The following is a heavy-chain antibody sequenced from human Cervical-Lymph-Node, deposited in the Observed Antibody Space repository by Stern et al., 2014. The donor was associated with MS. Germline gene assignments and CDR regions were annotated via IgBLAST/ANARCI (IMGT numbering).Heavy chain of an antibody. CDR1: GGSISSSSYY. D-gene: IGHD6-19*01. V-gene: IGHV4-39*01. Sequence: QLQLQESGPGLVKPSETLSLTCTVSGGSISSSSYYWGWIRQPPGKGLEWIGSIYYSGSTYYNPSPKSRVHISVDTSKNQISPKLSSVTAADTAVYYCARQAVAGRVYRFDPWGQGTLVTVSS. J-gene: IGHJ5*02. CDR3: ARQAVAGRVYRFDP. CDR2: IYYSGST.